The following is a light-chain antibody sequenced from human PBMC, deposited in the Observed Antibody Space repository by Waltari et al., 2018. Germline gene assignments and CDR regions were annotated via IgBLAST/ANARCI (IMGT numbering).Light chain of an antibody. CDR3: YSSDSTGLRV. V-gene: IGLV3-10*01. J-gene: IGLJ1*01. CDR1: ELPRKY. Sequence: SYELTQPPSVSVSPGQTARTTCPGHELPRKYASWFQQKSGQAPRLVIFEDTKRPSGIPERFSGSSSGTVATLTITGAQVDDEADYYCYSSDSTGLRVFGGGTTVVVL. CDR2: EDT.